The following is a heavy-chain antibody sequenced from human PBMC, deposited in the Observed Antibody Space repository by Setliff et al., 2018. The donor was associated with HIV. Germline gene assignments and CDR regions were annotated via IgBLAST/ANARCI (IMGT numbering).Heavy chain of an antibody. D-gene: IGHD2-2*01. CDR2: INHSGNT. CDR1: GGSFSGY. CDR3: AASSSWSCRLNY. V-gene: IGHV4-34*01. Sequence: SETLSLTCAVYGGSFSGYWSWIRQSPGTGLEWLGEINHSGNTHYDPSLKSRLTITIDTSKKQFSLKLTSVTAADAAIYYCAASSSWSCRLNYWGQGTLVTVSS. J-gene: IGHJ4*02.